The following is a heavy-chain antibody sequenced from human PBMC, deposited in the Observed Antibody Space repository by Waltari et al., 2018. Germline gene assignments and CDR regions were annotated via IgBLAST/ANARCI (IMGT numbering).Heavy chain of an antibody. CDR2: IYYSGST. D-gene: IGHD2-2*01. Sequence: QLQLQESGPGLVKPSETLSLTCTVSGGSISSSSYYWGWIRLPPGKGLEWIGNIYYSGSTYDNPSLKSRVTISVDTSKNQFSLKLSSVTAADTAVYYCARIVVPAYYYYYMDVWGKGTTVTISS. J-gene: IGHJ6*03. CDR1: GGSISSSSYY. CDR3: ARIVVPAYYYYYMDV. V-gene: IGHV4-39*07.